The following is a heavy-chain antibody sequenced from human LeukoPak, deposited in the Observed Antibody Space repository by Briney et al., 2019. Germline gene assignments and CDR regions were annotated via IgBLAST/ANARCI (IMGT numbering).Heavy chain of an antibody. J-gene: IGHJ4*02. CDR1: GFTFSSYS. CDR3: ARAEVEGGGIAAAAGGDY. V-gene: IGHV3-21*01. Sequence: KPGGSLRLSCAASGFTFSSYSMNWVRQAPGKGLEWVSSISSSSSYIYYADSVKGRFTISRDNAKNSLYLQMNSLRAEDTAVYYCARAEVEGGGIAAAAGGDYWGQGTLVTVSS. D-gene: IGHD6-13*01. CDR2: ISSSSSYI.